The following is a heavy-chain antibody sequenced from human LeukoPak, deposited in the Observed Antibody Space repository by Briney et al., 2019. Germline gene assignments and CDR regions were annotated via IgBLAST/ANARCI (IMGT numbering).Heavy chain of an antibody. CDR2: ISGSGGST. J-gene: IGHJ6*04. D-gene: IGHD6-6*01. CDR1: GFTFSSYA. CDR3: AKDLAARPRIPWLDV. V-gene: IGHV3-23*01. Sequence: AGGSLRLSCAASGFTFSSYAMSWVRQAPGKGLEWVSAISGSGGSTYYADSVKGRFTISRDNSKNTLYLQMNSLRAEDTAVYYCAKDLAARPRIPWLDVWGKGTTVTVSS.